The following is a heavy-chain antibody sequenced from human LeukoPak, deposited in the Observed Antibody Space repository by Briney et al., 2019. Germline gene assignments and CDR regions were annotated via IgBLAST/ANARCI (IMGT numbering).Heavy chain of an antibody. D-gene: IGHD2-8*01. J-gene: IGHJ4*02. V-gene: IGHV4-39*01. CDR2: IYYSGSA. CDR1: GGSISSSSYY. Sequence: SETLSLTCTVSGGSISSSSYYWGWSRQPPGKGLEWIGSIYYSGSAYYNPSLKSRVTISVDTSKNQFSLKLSSVTAADTAVYYCARISIVLMVYAMDYWGQATLVTVSS. CDR3: ARISIVLMVYAMDY.